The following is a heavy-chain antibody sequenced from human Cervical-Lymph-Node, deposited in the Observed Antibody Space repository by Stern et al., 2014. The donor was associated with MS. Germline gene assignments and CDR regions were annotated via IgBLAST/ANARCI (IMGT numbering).Heavy chain of an antibody. J-gene: IGHJ6*02. Sequence: QVQLQQWGAGLLKPSETLSLTCAVYGGSFSSYYWSWIRQPPGKGLEWIGDINHSGTTNYNPSLKSRVTISVDTSKNQFSLKVNSVTAADTAVYYCARSPPGMDVWGQGTTVIVSS. CDR3: ARSPPGMDV. V-gene: IGHV4-34*01. CDR2: INHSGTT. CDR1: GGSFSSYY.